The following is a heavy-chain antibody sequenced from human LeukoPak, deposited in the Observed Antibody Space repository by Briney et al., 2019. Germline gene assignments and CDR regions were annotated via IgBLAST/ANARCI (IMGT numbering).Heavy chain of an antibody. V-gene: IGHV3-30*02. J-gene: IGHJ3*02. CDR1: GFTFSSYG. CDR3: AKGERILLWFGELLYHYDAFDI. D-gene: IGHD3-10*01. CDR2: IRYDGSNK. Sequence: GGSLRLSCAASGFTFSSYGMHWVRQAPGKGQEWVAFIRYDGSNKYYADSVKGRFTISRDNSKNTLYLQMNSLRAEDTAVYYCAKGERILLWFGELLYHYDAFDIWGQGTMVTVSS.